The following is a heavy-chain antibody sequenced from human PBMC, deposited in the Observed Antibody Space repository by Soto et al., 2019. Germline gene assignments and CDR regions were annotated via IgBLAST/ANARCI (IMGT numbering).Heavy chain of an antibody. V-gene: IGHV3-13*01. CDR1: GFTFSSYD. CDR3: ARGYSSGWFDY. J-gene: IGHJ4*02. Sequence: EVQLVESVGGLVQPGGSLRLSCAASGFTFSSYDMHWVRQATGKGLEWVSAIGTAGDTYYPGSVKGRFTISRENAKNSLYLQMNSLRAEDTAVYYCARGYSSGWFDYWGQGTLVTVSS. CDR2: IGTAGDT. D-gene: IGHD6-19*01.